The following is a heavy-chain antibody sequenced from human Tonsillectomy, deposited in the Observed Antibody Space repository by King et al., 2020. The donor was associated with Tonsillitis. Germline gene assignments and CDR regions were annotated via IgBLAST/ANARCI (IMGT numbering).Heavy chain of an antibody. D-gene: IGHD5-18*01. Sequence: LQLQESGPGLVKPSETLSLTCTVSGGSISSYYWSWIRQPPGKGLEWIGYIYYGGSTNYNPSLKSRVTISVDTSKNQFSLKLSSVTAADTAVYYCARDRADTAMDFFDYWGQGTLVTVSS. CDR2: IYYGGST. V-gene: IGHV4-59*01. CDR1: GGSISSYY. J-gene: IGHJ4*02. CDR3: ARDRADTAMDFFDY.